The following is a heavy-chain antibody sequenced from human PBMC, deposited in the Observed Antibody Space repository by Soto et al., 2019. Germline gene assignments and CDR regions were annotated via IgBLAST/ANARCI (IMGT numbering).Heavy chain of an antibody. D-gene: IGHD3-10*01. V-gene: IGHV4-59*01. J-gene: IGHJ6*04. Sequence: QVQLQESGPELVKPSETLSLTCTVSGGSISSYYWSWIRQPPGKGLEWIGYIYYSGSTNYNPSLRSRVTISVDTSKNQFSLKLSSVTAADTAVYYCASSRVLLWFGELSVWGKGTTVTVSS. CDR1: GGSISSYY. CDR2: IYYSGST. CDR3: ASSRVLLWFGELSV.